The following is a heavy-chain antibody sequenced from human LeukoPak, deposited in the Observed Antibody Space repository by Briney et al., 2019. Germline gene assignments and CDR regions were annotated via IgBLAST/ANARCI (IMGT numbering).Heavy chain of an antibody. D-gene: IGHD7-27*01. V-gene: IGHV3-33*06. CDR2: IWYDGSNK. J-gene: IGHJ3*01. Sequence: GGSLRLSCAASGFRFSTYGMHWVRQAPGKGLEWVAVIWYDGSNKNYADSVKGRFTISRDNSRNTVYLQMSSLRVEDTAVYYCAKLIGADAFDFWGQGTIVTVSS. CDR1: GFRFSTYG. CDR3: AKLIGADAFDF.